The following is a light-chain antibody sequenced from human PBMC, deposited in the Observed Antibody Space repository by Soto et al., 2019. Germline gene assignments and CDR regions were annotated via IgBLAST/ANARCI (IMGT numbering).Light chain of an antibody. CDR3: QQYNSYSWK. Sequence: DIQMTQSPSTLSASVGDRVTITCRASQSIRSWLAWYQQKPGKAPKLLLYKASSLESGVPSRFSGSVSGTEFTLTISGLEPDDFATYYCQQYNSYSWKFGQGAKVQIK. CDR1: QSIRSW. J-gene: IGKJ1*01. CDR2: KAS. V-gene: IGKV1-5*03.